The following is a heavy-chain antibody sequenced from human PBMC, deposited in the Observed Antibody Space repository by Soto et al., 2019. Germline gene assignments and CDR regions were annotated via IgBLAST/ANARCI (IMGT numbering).Heavy chain of an antibody. Sequence: ASVKVSCKASGYTFTSYAMHWVRQAPGQRLEWMGWINAGNGNTKYSQKFQGRVTITRDTSASTAYMELSSVTAADTAVYYCARASVSYDILTGYHPEYFDYWGQGTLVTVSS. CDR3: ARASVSYDILTGYHPEYFDY. CDR2: INAGNGNT. CDR1: GYTFTSYA. V-gene: IGHV1-3*01. D-gene: IGHD3-9*01. J-gene: IGHJ4*02.